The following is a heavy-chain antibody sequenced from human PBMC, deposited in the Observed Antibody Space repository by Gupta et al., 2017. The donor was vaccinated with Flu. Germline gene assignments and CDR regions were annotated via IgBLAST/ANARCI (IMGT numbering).Heavy chain of an antibody. D-gene: IGHD3-10*01. CDR3: ARSHSVIKDAFYM. V-gene: IGHV2-5*02. Sequence: TLTCSFSGLSLSSSGVSAGWIRQAPGKALEWLALIYWDVDKRYRTSLKNRLTITKDNSKNQVVLTMTNMDPVDTATYYGARSHSVIKDAFYMWGQGTMVTVSS. J-gene: IGHJ3*02. CDR2: IYWDVDK. CDR1: GLSLSSSGVS.